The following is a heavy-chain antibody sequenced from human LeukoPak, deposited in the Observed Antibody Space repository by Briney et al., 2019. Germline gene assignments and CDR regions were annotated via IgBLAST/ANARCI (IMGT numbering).Heavy chain of an antibody. CDR1: GGSFSGYY. Sequence: SETLSLTCAVYGGSFSGYYWSWIRQPPGKGLEWIGEINHSGSTNYNPSLKSRVTISVDTSKNQFSLRLSSVTAADTAVFYCARSDSRREAFDIWGQGTMVTVSS. J-gene: IGHJ3*02. V-gene: IGHV4-34*01. D-gene: IGHD3-22*01. CDR3: ARSDSRREAFDI. CDR2: INHSGST.